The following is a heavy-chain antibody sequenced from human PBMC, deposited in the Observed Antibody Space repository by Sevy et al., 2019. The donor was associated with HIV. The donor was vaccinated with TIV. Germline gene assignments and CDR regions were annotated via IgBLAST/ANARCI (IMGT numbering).Heavy chain of an antibody. CDR3: AKPRRGGSYWTFDS. CDR1: GFTFSSYG. CDR2: TSYDGSNK. V-gene: IGHV3-30*18. D-gene: IGHD1-26*01. J-gene: IGHJ4*02. Sequence: GGSLILSCAASGFTFSSYGMHWVRHAPGKGLDWVAVTSYDGSNKYYADSVKGRFTISRDNSKNTVYLQMNSLRDEDTAVYYCAKPRRGGSYWTFDSWGQGTLVTVSS.